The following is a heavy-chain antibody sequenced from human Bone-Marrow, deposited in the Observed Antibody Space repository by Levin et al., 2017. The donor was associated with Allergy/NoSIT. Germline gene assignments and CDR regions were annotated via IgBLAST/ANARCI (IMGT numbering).Heavy chain of an antibody. CDR3: ARGRTRNYYGSGSYYQDPTHPKLDY. V-gene: IGHV4-34*01. CDR2: INHSGST. Sequence: SQTLSLTCAVYGGSFSGYYWSWIRQPPGKGLEWIGEINHSGSTNYNPSLKSRVTISVDTSKNQFSLKLSSVTAADTAVYYCARGRTRNYYGSGSYYQDPTHPKLDYWGQGTLVTVSS. CDR1: GGSFSGYY. D-gene: IGHD3-10*01. J-gene: IGHJ4*02.